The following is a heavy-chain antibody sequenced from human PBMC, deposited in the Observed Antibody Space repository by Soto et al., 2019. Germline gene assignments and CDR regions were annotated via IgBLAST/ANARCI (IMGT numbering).Heavy chain of an antibody. J-gene: IGHJ5*02. CDR2: ISYDGSNK. D-gene: IGHD6-13*01. CDR3: EKSLIAAADLKGPGHH. V-gene: IGHV3-30*18. Sequence: QVQLVESGGGVVQPGRSLRLSCAASGFTFSSYGMHWVRQAPGKGLEWVAVISYDGSNKYYADTVKGRFTNSRDNSKNTLEPEINRLGAQDTGVDYCEKSLIAAADLKGPGHHWGQGNLVTVFS. CDR1: GFTFSSYG.